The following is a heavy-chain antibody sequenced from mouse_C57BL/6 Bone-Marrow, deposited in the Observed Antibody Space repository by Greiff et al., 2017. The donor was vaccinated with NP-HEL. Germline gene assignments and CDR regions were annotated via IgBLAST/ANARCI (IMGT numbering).Heavy chain of an antibody. CDR2: IHPNSGST. D-gene: IGHD3-2*02. CDR3: ERGRTDSSGYMGH. J-gene: IGHJ2*01. V-gene: IGHV1-64*01. CDR1: GYTFTSYW. Sequence: QVQLQQPGAELVKPGASVKLSCKASGYTFTSYWMHWVKQRPGQGLEWIGMIHPNSGSTNYNEKFKSKATLTVDKSSRIAYMQLSILTSENSAVYYGERGRTDSSGYMGHWGQGTTLTVSS.